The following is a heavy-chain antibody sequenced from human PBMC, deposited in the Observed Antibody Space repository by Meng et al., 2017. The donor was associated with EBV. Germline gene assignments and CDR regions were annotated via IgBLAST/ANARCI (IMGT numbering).Heavy chain of an antibody. J-gene: IGHJ4*02. CDR1: GGTFSSIA. CDR2: IITIFGRA. Sequence: QMPWVKGGDAVKRDGSSVNVASQACGGTFSSIAISGMRQAAGQGLEWMGGIITIFGRANYAQKFKGRVTITADESTSTAYMELSSLRSEDTAVYYCARAPDNWNDGPYYWGQGTLVTVSS. V-gene: IGHV1-69*01. D-gene: IGHD1-20*01. CDR3: ARAPDNWNDGPYY.